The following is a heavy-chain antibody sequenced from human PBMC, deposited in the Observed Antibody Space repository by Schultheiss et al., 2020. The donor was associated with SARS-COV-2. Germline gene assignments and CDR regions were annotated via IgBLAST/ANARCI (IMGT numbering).Heavy chain of an antibody. V-gene: IGHV1-3*01. CDR3: ARGVGSSWFDP. D-gene: IGHD6-13*01. CDR1: GYTFTSYA. J-gene: IGHJ5*02. CDR2: INAGNGNT. Sequence: ASVKVSCKASGYTFTSYAMHWVRQAPGQRLEWMGWINAGNGNTKYSQKFQGRVTITRDTSASTAYMELSSLTYEDTAVYYCARGVGSSWFDPWGQGTLVTVSS.